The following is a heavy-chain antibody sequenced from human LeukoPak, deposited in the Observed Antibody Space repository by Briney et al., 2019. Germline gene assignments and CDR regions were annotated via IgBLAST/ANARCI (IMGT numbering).Heavy chain of an antibody. D-gene: IGHD2-15*01. Sequence: SETLSLTCTVSGASISSGDYHWAWIRQPPGKGLEWIGSFSSSGSTYYNPSLKSRVTISVDTSKNQFSLKLSSVTAADTAVYYCARVRKGYCSGGSCYYPDYWGQGTLVIVSS. J-gene: IGHJ4*02. V-gene: IGHV4-39*07. CDR1: GASISSGDYH. CDR2: FSSSGST. CDR3: ARVRKGYCSGGSCYYPDY.